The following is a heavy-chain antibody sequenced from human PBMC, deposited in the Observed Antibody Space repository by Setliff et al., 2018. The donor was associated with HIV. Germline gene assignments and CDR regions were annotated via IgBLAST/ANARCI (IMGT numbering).Heavy chain of an antibody. D-gene: IGHD3-10*01. CDR3: VRDNSYYYGSGGHHFYGVDA. CDR2: VYYSGTT. J-gene: IGHJ6*02. CDR1: GDSISASGPGYY. Sequence: LSLTCTVSGDSISASGPGYYWGWVRQPPGGGLEWIGSVYYSGTTYYNPSLKSRVTISVDTSKNQLSLRLTSVTAADTAVYYCVRDNSYYYGSGGHHFYGVDAWGQGATVTVSS. V-gene: IGHV4-39*02.